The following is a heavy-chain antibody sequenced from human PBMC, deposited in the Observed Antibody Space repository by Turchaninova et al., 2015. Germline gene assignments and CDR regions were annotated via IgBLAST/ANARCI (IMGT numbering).Heavy chain of an antibody. V-gene: IGHV3-7*03. CDR3: AVEWGSPH. CDR2: IKSDGSEH. CDR1: VFTCGSFW. J-gene: IGHJ4*02. D-gene: IGHD1-26*01. Sequence: EVRIVDAGGGFGPRGGSVRLAWGTCVFTCGSFWRSWVCQAPGRGLVWVPNIKSDGSEHHYAAAVRGRFIVSRDDATNSLYLQMNSLRADDTAMYYCAVEWGSPHWGQGTLVSVSS.